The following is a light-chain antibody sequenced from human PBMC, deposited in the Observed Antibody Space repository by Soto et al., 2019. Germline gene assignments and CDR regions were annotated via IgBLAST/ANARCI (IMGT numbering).Light chain of an antibody. J-gene: IGLJ1*01. V-gene: IGLV1-40*01. Sequence: QSVLTQPPSVSGAPGQRVTISCTGSSSNIGAGYDVHWYQQFPGTTPKFLIYGNTNRPSGVPDRFSASKSGTSASLDITGLQAEDEADYYCNSYAGDIIRFVFGTGTKLTVL. CDR2: GNT. CDR1: SSNIGAGYD. CDR3: NSYAGDIIRFV.